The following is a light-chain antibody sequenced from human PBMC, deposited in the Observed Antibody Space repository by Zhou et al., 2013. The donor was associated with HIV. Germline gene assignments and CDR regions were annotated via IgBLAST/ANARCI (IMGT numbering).Light chain of an antibody. J-gene: IGKJ2*01. CDR3: MQALQTPYT. V-gene: IGKV2-28*01. CDR2: LAS. CDR1: QSLLESTGNSL. Sequence: DIVLTQSPLSLPVTPGQPASISCRSSQSLLESTGNSLLDWYLQKPGQSPQLVISLASHRASGVPDRFSGSGSGTDFTLKISRVEAEDVGVYYCMQALQTPYTFGQGTKLEIK.